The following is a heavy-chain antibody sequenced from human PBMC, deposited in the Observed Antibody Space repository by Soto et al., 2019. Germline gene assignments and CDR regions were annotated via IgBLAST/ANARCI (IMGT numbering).Heavy chain of an antibody. CDR2: INPSGGTT. D-gene: IGHD3-16*01. CDR3: ASDLGVGTTEIFDY. V-gene: IGHV1-46*01. Sequence: VASVKVSCKASGYTFTNYYMHWVRQAPGQGLEGMGMINPSGGTTSYTQKFQGRVTMTRDTTTSTVYMELSSLRSEDTAVYYCASDLGVGTTEIFDYWGQGTLVTVSS. J-gene: IGHJ4*02. CDR1: GYTFTNYY.